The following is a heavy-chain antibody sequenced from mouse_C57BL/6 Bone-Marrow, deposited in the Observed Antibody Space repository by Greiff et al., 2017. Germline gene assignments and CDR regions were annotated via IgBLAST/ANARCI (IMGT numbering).Heavy chain of an antibody. V-gene: IGHV1-76*01. CDR1: GYTFTDYY. CDR2: IYPGSGNT. Sequence: QVHVKQSGAELVRPGASVKLSCKASGYTFTDYYINWVKQRPGQGLEWIARIYPGSGNTYYNEKFKGKATLTEEKSSSTAYKQLSSLTSEDSAVYFCARGDYGSSYWYFDVWGTGTTVTVSS. J-gene: IGHJ1*03. D-gene: IGHD1-1*01. CDR3: ARGDYGSSYWYFDV.